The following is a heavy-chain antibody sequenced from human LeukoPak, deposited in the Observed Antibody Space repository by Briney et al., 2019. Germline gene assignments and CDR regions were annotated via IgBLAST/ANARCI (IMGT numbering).Heavy chain of an antibody. Sequence: PGGSLRLSCAGSGVTFSRYSMNWFRQAPGKGLERVSSISSSSSYIFYADSVKGRFTISRDNDKNSLYLKMNSLRAEDTAVYYCARDAQWLVPEGYYYYMDVWGKGTTVTVSS. CDR3: ARDAQWLVPEGYYYYMDV. CDR2: ISSSSSYI. D-gene: IGHD6-19*01. V-gene: IGHV3-21*01. CDR1: GVTFSRYS. J-gene: IGHJ6*03.